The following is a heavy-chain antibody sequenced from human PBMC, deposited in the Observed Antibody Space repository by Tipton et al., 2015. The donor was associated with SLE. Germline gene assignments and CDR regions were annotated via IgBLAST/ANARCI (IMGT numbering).Heavy chain of an antibody. CDR1: GDSISRGSYY. J-gene: IGHJ6*03. V-gene: IGHV4-61*01. Sequence: TLSLTCTVSGDSISRGSYYWSWIRQPPGKGLEWIGYIYHRGSTNYNLSLKSRVTISADTSKNQFSLNLSSVTAADTAVYYCARGVAGYFQYCYMDVWGKGTTVTISS. CDR3: ARGVAGYFQYCYMDV. CDR2: IYHRGST.